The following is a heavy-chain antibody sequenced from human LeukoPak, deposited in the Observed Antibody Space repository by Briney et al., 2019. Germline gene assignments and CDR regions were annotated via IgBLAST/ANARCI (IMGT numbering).Heavy chain of an antibody. J-gene: IGHJ3*02. CDR1: GGSISRSNYY. D-gene: IGHD4-17*01. V-gene: IGHV4-39*07. CDR2: IFYSGST. CDR3: ARRPDDGDSIRSPGAFDI. Sequence: SETLSLTCTVSGGSISRSNYYWGWIRQPPGKGLEWIGSIFYSGSTYYNPSLRSRVTISVDTSKNQFSLKLNSVTAADTAVYYCARRPDDGDSIRSPGAFDIWGQGTMVTVSS.